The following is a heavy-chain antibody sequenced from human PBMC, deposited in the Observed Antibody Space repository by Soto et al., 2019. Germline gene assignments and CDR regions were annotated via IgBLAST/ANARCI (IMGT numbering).Heavy chain of an antibody. CDR1: GGSISRGGYY. D-gene: IGHD1-1*01. Sequence: SETLSLTCTVSGGSISRGGYYWSWIRQHPGKGLEWIGYIYYSGSTYYNPSLKSRVTISVDTSKNQFSLKLSSVTAADTAVYYCARWTGSAPYYFDYWGQGTLVTVSS. CDR2: IYYSGST. V-gene: IGHV4-31*03. CDR3: ARWTGSAPYYFDY. J-gene: IGHJ4*02.